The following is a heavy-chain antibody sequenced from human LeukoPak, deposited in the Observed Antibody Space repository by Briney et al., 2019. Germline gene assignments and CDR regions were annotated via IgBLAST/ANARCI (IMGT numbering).Heavy chain of an antibody. V-gene: IGHV3-30*03. CDR3: ARSTIGGRIDY. D-gene: IGHD3-16*01. CDR2: ISYDGSNK. Sequence: GGSLRLSCAASGFTFSSYGMHWVRQAPGKGLEWVAVISYDGSNKYYADSVKGRFTISRDNSKNTLYLQMNSLRAEDTAVYYCARSTIGGRIDYWGQGTLVTVSS. J-gene: IGHJ4*02. CDR1: GFTFSSYG.